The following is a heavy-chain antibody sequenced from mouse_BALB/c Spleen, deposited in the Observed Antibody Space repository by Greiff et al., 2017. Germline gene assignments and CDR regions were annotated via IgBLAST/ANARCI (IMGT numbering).Heavy chain of an antibody. J-gene: IGHJ4*01. D-gene: IGHD3-2*02. CDR1: GYTFTSYW. Sequence: EVMLVESGAELARPGASVKLSCKASGYTFTSYWMHWVKQRPEQGLEWIGWIDPENGDTEYAPKFQGKATMTADTSSNTAYLQLSSLTSEDTAVYYCQATVPYAMDYWGQGTSVTVSS. V-gene: IGHV14-4*02. CDR3: QATVPYAMDY. CDR2: IDPENGDT.